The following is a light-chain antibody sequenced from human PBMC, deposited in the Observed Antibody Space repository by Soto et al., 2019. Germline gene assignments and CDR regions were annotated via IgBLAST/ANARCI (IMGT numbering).Light chain of an antibody. J-gene: IGLJ3*02. CDR3: CSYAGSSTK. Sequence: QSVLTQPASVSGSPGQSITISCTGTSSDVGSYNLVSWYQQHPGKAPKLMIYEGSKRPSGVSNRFSGSKSGNTASLTISGLQAEDEADYYCCSYAGSSTKFGGGTNSPS. V-gene: IGLV2-23*01. CDR2: EGS. CDR1: SSDVGSYNL.